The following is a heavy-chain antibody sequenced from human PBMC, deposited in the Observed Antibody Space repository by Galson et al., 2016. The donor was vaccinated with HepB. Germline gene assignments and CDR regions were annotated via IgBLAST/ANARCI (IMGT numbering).Heavy chain of an antibody. CDR3: AKDARIVRGVIIYYNGMDV. Sequence: SLRLSCAASGFTFSSYAMSWVRQAPGKGLEWVSAISGSGGSTYYADSVKGRFTISRDNSKNTLYLQMNSLRAEDTAVYYCAKDARIVRGVIIYYNGMDVWGQGTTVTVSS. CDR1: GFTFSSYA. J-gene: IGHJ6*02. CDR2: ISGSGGST. V-gene: IGHV3-23*01. D-gene: IGHD3-10*01.